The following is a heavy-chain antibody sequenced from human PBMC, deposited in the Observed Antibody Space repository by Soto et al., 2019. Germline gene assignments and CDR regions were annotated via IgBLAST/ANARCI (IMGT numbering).Heavy chain of an antibody. CDR2: IIPIFGTP. D-gene: IGHD3-22*01. CDR1: VGTFSRNS. J-gene: IGHJ5*02. CDR3: ARPIQFYFDTSAQSAWFDP. Sequence: QVQLVQSGADVKKPGSSVKVSCKASVGTFSRNSISWVRQAPGQGREWMGGIIPIFGTPNYAQKFQGRLTITTGESTSTAYMELSSLRSDDTAVYYCARPIQFYFDTSAQSAWFDPWGQGTLVTVSS. V-gene: IGHV1-69*05.